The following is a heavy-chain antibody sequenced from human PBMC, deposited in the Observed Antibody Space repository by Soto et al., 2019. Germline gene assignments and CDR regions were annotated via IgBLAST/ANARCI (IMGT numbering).Heavy chain of an antibody. D-gene: IGHD3-10*01. Sequence: ASVKVSCKASGYTFTSYGISWVRQAPGQGLEWMGWIGAYNGNTNYAQKLQGRVTMTTDTSTSTAYMELRSLRSDDTAVYYCARDLPVTMVRDATNGMDVWGQGTTVTVSS. CDR2: IGAYNGNT. CDR3: ARDLPVTMVRDATNGMDV. V-gene: IGHV1-18*01. J-gene: IGHJ6*02. CDR1: GYTFTSYG.